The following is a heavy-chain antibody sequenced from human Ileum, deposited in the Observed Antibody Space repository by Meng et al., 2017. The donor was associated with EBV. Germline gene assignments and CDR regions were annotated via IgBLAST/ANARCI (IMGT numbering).Heavy chain of an antibody. CDR2: IKSNAHGGTT. V-gene: IGHV3-15*01. J-gene: IGHJ4*02. CDR3: ITEPHFEY. CDR1: EFTFRNAW. Sequence: EVQLGGAGGGLVKPGGSLRLSCAVSEFTFRNAWMSWVRQAPGKGLEWVGRIKSNAHGGTTDYAAPGKGRFSISRDDSRNTLYLQMNSLKTEDTAVYYCITEPHFEYWGQGTLVTVSS.